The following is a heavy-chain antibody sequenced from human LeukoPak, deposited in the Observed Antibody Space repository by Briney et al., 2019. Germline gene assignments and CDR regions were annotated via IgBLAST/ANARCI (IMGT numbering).Heavy chain of an antibody. V-gene: IGHV3-48*03. Sequence: PGGSLRLSCAASGFTFSSYEMNWVRQAPGKGLEWVSYISSSGSTIYYADSVKGRFTISRDNSKNTLFLQMNSLRAEDTAVYYCVPSTMAAAGTWGSAGSYYFDSWGQGTLVTVSS. J-gene: IGHJ4*02. D-gene: IGHD6-13*01. CDR3: VPSTMAAAGTWGSAGSYYFDS. CDR2: ISSSGSTI. CDR1: GFTFSSYE.